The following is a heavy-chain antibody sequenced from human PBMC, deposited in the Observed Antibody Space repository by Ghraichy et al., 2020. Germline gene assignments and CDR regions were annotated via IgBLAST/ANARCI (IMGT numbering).Heavy chain of an antibody. V-gene: IGHV1-18*01. D-gene: IGHD3-3*01. Sequence: ASVKVSCKASGYTFTSYGISWVRQAPGQGLEWMGWISAYNGNTNYAQKLQGRVTMTTDTSTSTAYMELRSLRSDDTAVYYCARGPLNYDFWSGTSDYYYGMDVWGQGTTVTVSS. J-gene: IGHJ6*02. CDR3: ARGPLNYDFWSGTSDYYYGMDV. CDR2: ISAYNGNT. CDR1: GYTFTSYG.